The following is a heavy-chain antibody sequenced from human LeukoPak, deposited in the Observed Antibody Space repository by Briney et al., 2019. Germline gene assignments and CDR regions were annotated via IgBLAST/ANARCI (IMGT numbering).Heavy chain of an antibody. D-gene: IGHD1-14*01. V-gene: IGHV3-30*03. CDR2: ISYDGSNK. CDR3: ATATGGIFDY. CDR1: GFTFSSYG. Sequence: PGRSLRLSCAASGFTFSSYGMHWVRQAPGKGLERVAVISYDGSNKYYADSVKGRFTISRDNSKNTLYLQMNSLRAEDTAVYYCATATGGIFDYWGQGTLVTVSS. J-gene: IGHJ4*02.